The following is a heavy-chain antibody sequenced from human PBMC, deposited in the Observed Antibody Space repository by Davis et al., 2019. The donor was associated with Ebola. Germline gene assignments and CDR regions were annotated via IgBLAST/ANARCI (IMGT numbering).Heavy chain of an antibody. V-gene: IGHV3-23*01. Sequence: GESLKISCAASGFLFSSYAMSWARQAPGRGLEWVSSISASGGATFYADSVKGRIVMSRDNSNDTLYLRMNNLRAEGTAIYYCAKDLTSYYGSGDFFDYWGQGILVTVSS. J-gene: IGHJ4*02. CDR2: ISASGGAT. D-gene: IGHD3-10*01. CDR1: GFLFSSYA. CDR3: AKDLTSYYGSGDFFDY.